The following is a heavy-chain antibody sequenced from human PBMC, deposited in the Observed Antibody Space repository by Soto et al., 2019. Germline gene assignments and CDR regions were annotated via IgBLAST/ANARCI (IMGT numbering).Heavy chain of an antibody. Sequence: GGSLRLSCAASGFTFSSYAMNWVRQAPGKGLEWVSAISGSGGSTYYADSVKGRLTISRDNSKNTLYLQMNSLRAEDTAVYYCAKDVTGWHRFRYWGQGTRVTVSS. CDR3: AKDVTGWHRFRY. V-gene: IGHV3-23*01. CDR2: ISGSGGST. CDR1: GFTFSSYA. D-gene: IGHD6-19*01. J-gene: IGHJ4*02.